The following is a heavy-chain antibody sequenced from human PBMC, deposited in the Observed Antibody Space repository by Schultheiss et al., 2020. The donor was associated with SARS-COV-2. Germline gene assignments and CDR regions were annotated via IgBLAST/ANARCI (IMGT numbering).Heavy chain of an antibody. Sequence: GGSLRLSFAASGFTFSSYAMSWVRQAPGKGLEWVSAISGSGGSTYYADSVKGRFTISRDNSKNTLYLQMNSLRAEDTAVYYCAKYSWDSGSLIDYWGQGTLVTVSS. J-gene: IGHJ4*02. CDR1: GFTFSSYA. CDR3: AKYSWDSGSLIDY. CDR2: ISGSGGST. V-gene: IGHV3-23*01. D-gene: IGHD1-26*01.